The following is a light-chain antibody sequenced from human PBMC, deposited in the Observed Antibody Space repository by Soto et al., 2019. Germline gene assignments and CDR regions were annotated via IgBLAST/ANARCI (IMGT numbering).Light chain of an antibody. CDR1: SSNIGSKS. CDR3: AAWDDSLNGPV. Sequence: QSVLTQPLSASGTPGQRVSISCSGSSSNIGSKSVNWYQQLPGTAPKLLIYSNNQRPSGVPDRISGSKSGTSASLAISGLQSEDEADYYCAAWDDSLNGPVFGTGTKLTVL. J-gene: IGLJ1*01. CDR2: SNN. V-gene: IGLV1-44*01.